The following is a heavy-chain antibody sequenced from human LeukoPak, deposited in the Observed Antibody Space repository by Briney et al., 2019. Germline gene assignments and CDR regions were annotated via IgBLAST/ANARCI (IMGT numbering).Heavy chain of an antibody. J-gene: IGHJ5*02. D-gene: IGHD3-9*01. V-gene: IGHV4-38-2*02. CDR2: IYHSGST. CDR3: ARDRRDILTGYYHNWFDP. CDR1: GYSISSGYY. Sequence: SETLSLTCTVSGYSISSGYYWGWIRQPPGKGLEWIGSIYHSGSTYYNPSPKSRVTISVDTSKNQFSLKLSSVTAADTAVYYCARDRRDILTGYYHNWFDPWGQGTLVTVSS.